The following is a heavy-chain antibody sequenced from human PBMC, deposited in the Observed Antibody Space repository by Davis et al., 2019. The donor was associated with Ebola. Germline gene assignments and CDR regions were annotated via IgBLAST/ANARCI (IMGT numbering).Heavy chain of an antibody. V-gene: IGHV4-34*01. D-gene: IGHD3-16*01. CDR2: INHSGST. J-gene: IGHJ6*02. Sequence: MPGGSLRLSCAVYGGSFSSYHWSWIRQPPGKGLEWIGEINHSGSTNYNPSLKSRVTISVDTSKNQFSLKLSSVTAADTAVYYCARWGSHAVGMDVWGQGTTVTVSS. CDR3: ARWGSHAVGMDV. CDR1: GGSFSSYH.